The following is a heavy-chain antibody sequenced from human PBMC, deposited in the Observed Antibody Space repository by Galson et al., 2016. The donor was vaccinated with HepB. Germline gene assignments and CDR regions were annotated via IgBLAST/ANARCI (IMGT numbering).Heavy chain of an antibody. D-gene: IGHD1-7*01. CDR2: SYNTGTT. CDR3: SRHIAVTGTRGFDY. J-gene: IGHJ4*02. V-gene: IGHV4-4*02. Sequence: SETLSLTCTVSGDSMTTNWYSWVRQTPGQGLEWIGESYNTGTTKYHPSLKNRFTMSMDTSNNHLSLTLNFVTAADTDIYYCSRHIAVTGTRGFDYWGQGALVTVSS. CDR1: GDSMTTNW.